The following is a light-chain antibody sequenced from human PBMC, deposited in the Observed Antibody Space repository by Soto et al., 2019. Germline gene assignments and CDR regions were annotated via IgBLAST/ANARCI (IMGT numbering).Light chain of an antibody. CDR2: AAS. CDR3: LQDYNYPRT. Sequence: AIQMTQSPSSLSASVGDRVTITCRASQGIRTDLGWYQQKPGKAPKLLIYAASSLQSGVPSRFSGSGSGTDFTLTISSLQPEDFATYYCLQDYNYPRTFGQGTKVELK. J-gene: IGKJ1*01. CDR1: QGIRTD. V-gene: IGKV1-6*01.